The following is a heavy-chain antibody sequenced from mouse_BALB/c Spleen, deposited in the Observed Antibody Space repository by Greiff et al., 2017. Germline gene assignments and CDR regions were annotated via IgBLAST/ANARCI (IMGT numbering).Heavy chain of an antibody. Sequence: QVQLQQSGAELARPGASVKMSCKASGYTFTSFTMHWVKQRPGQGLEWIGYINPSSGYTNYNQKFKDKATLTADKSSSTAYMQLSSLTSEDSAVYYCARKVRYAMDYWGQGTSVTVSS. CDR1: GYTFTSFT. D-gene: IGHD2-14*01. J-gene: IGHJ4*01. CDR3: ARKVRYAMDY. CDR2: INPSSGYT. V-gene: IGHV1-4*01.